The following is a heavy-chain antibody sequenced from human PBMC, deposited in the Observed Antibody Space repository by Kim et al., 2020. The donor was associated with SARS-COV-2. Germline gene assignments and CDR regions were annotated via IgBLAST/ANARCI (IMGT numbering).Heavy chain of an antibody. CDR2: ISYDGTQK. CDR3: LKSLAEEVRIGWGSFDY. J-gene: IGHJ4*02. D-gene: IGHD6-19*01. V-gene: IGHV3-30*18. CDR1: GFTFSTFG. Sequence: GGSLRLSCATSGFTFSTFGMHWVRQGPGKGLEWVGVISYDGTQKYYGDSVKGRFTISRDNSKNTLYLEMNSLRAEDTAVYYCLKSLAEEVRIGWGSFDYWGQGTLVTVSS.